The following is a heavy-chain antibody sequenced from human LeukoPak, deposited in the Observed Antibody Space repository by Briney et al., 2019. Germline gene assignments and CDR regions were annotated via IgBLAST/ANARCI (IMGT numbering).Heavy chain of an antibody. CDR2: IWSDGSNR. CDR1: GFSFSSYA. J-gene: IGHJ4*02. CDR3: ARDTTAAYYFDF. V-gene: IGHV3-33*01. Sequence: PGGSLRLSCAASGFSFSSYAMHWVRQAPGKGLEWVALIWSDGSNRHYADSVKGRFTISRENSKNTLHLQMNSLRADDTAVYYCARDTTAAYYFDFWGQGTLVTVSS. D-gene: IGHD4-11*01.